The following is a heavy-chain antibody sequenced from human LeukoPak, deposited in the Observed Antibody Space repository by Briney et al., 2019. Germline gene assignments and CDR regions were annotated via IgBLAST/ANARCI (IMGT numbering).Heavy chain of an antibody. V-gene: IGHV3-7*02. CDR3: AKAGDGFGY. J-gene: IGHJ4*02. CDR1: GFTFSSNW. Sequence: PGRTLRLSCAASGFTFSSNWMSWVRQAPGKRLEWVANIKQDGSEKIYVDSVKGRFTISRDNAKSSLYLQMNSLTAEDTAVYYCAKAGDGFGYWGQGALVTVSS. CDR2: IKQDGSEK. D-gene: IGHD6-13*01.